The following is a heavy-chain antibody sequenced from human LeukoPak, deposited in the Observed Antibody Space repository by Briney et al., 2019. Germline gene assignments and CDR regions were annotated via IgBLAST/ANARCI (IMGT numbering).Heavy chain of an antibody. CDR3: ARLKIDGTHFDY. Sequence: GGSLRLSCAASGFTFSSYAMSWVRQTPGKGLEWVSVIYVGGSAYYADSVKGRFTISGGSSKNTLYLQMNSLRAEDTAVYYCARLKIDGTHFDYWGQGTLVTVSS. CDR1: GFTFSSYA. J-gene: IGHJ4*02. CDR2: IYVGGSA. V-gene: IGHV3-66*04. D-gene: IGHD3-9*01.